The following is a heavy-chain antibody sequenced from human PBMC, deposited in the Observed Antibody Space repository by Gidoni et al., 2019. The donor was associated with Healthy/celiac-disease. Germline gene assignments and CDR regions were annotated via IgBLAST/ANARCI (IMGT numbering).Heavy chain of an antibody. J-gene: IGHJ4*02. CDR1: GFTFSSYG. V-gene: IGHV3-30*18. CDR3: AKDHENHIFDY. Sequence: QGQRVESGGGVVQPGRSLRLSCAASGFTFSSYGMHWVRQAPGQGLGGVAFISYEGSNQYYADSVKGRVTISRDNSKNTLYLQMNSLRAEDTAVYYCAKDHENHIFDYWGQGTLVTVSS. CDR2: ISYEGSNQ. D-gene: IGHD2-21*01.